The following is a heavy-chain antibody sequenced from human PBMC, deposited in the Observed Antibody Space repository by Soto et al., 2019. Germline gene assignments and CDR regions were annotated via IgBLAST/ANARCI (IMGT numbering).Heavy chain of an antibody. V-gene: IGHV3-23*01. CDR2: ISGSGGST. CDR1: GFTFSSYA. Sequence: PGGSLRLSCAASGFTFSSYAMSWVRQAPGKGLEWVSAISGSGGSTYYADSVKGRFTISRDNSKNTLYLQMNSLRAEDTAVYYCAKDYIGHPIAVSGWYSAFDIWGQGTMVTVSS. D-gene: IGHD6-19*01. J-gene: IGHJ3*02. CDR3: AKDYIGHPIAVSGWYSAFDI.